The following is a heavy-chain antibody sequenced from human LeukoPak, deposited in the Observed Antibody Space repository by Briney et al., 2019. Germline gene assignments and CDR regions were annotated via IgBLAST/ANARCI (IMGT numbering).Heavy chain of an antibody. V-gene: IGHV3-7*01. CDR3: ARGDAAMVTFDYYYYGMDV. D-gene: IGHD5-18*01. J-gene: IGHJ6*02. Sequence: GGSLRLSCAASGFTFSSYWMSWVRQAPAKGLEWVANIKQDGSEKYYVDSVKGRFTISRDNAKNSLYLQMNSLRAEDTAVYYCARGDAAMVTFDYYYYGMDVWGQGTTVTVSS. CDR2: IKQDGSEK. CDR1: GFTFSSYW.